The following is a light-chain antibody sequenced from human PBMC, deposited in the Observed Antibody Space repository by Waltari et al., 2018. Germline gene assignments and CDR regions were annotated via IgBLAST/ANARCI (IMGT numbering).Light chain of an antibody. J-gene: IGKJ2*01. V-gene: IGKV1-5*03. CDR3: QHYDNYPVA. CDR2: KSS. Sequence: DIQMTQSPSTLSASVGDRVSITCRASQSISIWLAWYQQRSGKAPKLRISKSSSLEYGVPSRFSGSGSGTEFTLTITNLHPDDFATYYCQHYDNYPVAFGQGTKLEIK. CDR1: QSISIW.